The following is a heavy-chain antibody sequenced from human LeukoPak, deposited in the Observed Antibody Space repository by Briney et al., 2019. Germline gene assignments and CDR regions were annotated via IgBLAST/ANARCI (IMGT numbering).Heavy chain of an antibody. J-gene: IGHJ4*02. CDR2: TYYRSKWYN. D-gene: IGHD5-24*01. Sequence: SQTLSLTCAISGDSVSSNSAAWNWIRQSPSRGLEWLGRTYYRSKWYNDYAVSVKSRITINPDTSKNRFSLQLNSVTPEDTAVYYCAREGRDGYNPIPRMGYWGQGTLVTVSS. CDR3: AREGRDGYNPIPRMGY. CDR1: GDSVSSNSAA. V-gene: IGHV6-1*01.